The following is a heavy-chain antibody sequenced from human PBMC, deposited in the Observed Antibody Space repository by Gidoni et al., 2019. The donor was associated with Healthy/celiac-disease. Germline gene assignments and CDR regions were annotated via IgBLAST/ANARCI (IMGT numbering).Heavy chain of an antibody. J-gene: IGHJ4*02. CDR2: INHSGST. V-gene: IGHV4-34*01. D-gene: IGHD6-13*01. CDR1: GASSSGYY. CDR3: ARTTLKHSSRIGCVDY. Sequence: QGQLKQCGAGLLKHSATLPPTCAVDGASSSGYYCSWIRQPPGKGLEWIGEINHSGSTNYNPSLKSRVTISVDTSKNQFSLKLSSVTAADTAVYYCARTTLKHSSRIGCVDYGGQGTLVTVSS.